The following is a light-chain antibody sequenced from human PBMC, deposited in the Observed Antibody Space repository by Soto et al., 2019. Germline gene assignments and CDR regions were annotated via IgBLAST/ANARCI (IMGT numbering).Light chain of an antibody. Sequence: QSVLTQPASLSGSPGQSITISCTGTSSDVGSYSLVSWYQQHPGKAPKVMIYEASKRPSGVSNRFSASKSGNTASLTISGLQAEDEADYYCCSYAGSRTYVFGTGTKVTVL. CDR3: CSYAGSRTYV. CDR2: EAS. V-gene: IGLV2-23*01. CDR1: SSDVGSYSL. J-gene: IGLJ1*01.